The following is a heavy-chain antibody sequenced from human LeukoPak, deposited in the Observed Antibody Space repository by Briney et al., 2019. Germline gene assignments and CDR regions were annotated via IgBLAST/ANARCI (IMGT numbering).Heavy chain of an antibody. V-gene: IGHV3-21*01. D-gene: IGHD6-6*01. CDR2: ISSSSYI. CDR1: GFTFSSYS. J-gene: IGHJ4*02. Sequence: GGSLRLSCAASGFTFSSYSMNWVRQAPGKGLELVSSISSSSYIYYAYSVKVRFTISRDNAKNSLYMQMNRLRGEQTDVYYRARDPHGLITAEYYFDFWGQKTLVRVS. CDR3: ARDPHGLITAEYYFDF.